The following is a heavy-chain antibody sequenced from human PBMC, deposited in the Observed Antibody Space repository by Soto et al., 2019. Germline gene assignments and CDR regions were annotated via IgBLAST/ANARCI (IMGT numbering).Heavy chain of an antibody. Sequence: QVQLVQSGAEVKKPGASVKVSCKASGYTFTSHDINWMRQATGQGLEWMGWMNPNSGHTNYAQKLQGRVTMTRDTSISPAYMELTNLRSEDTPIYYCASDMSTTWGQGTLVTVSS. CDR3: ASDMSTT. CDR2: MNPNSGHT. V-gene: IGHV1-8*01. J-gene: IGHJ5*02. CDR1: GYTFTSHD. D-gene: IGHD2-2*01.